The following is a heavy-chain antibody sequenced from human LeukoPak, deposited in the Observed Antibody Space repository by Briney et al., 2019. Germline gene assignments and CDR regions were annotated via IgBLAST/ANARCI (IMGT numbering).Heavy chain of an antibody. D-gene: IGHD3-22*01. CDR2: IIPILGIA. V-gene: IGHV1-69*04. Sequence: SVRVSCKASGGTFNSYAISWVRQAPGQGLEWMGRIIPILGIANYAQKFQGRVTITADKSTSTAYMELSSLRSEDTAVYYCARDLGRYYDSSGYYYRPGCLSDIWGQGTMVTVSS. CDR1: GGTFNSYA. CDR3: ARDLGRYYDSSGYYYRPGCLSDI. J-gene: IGHJ3*02.